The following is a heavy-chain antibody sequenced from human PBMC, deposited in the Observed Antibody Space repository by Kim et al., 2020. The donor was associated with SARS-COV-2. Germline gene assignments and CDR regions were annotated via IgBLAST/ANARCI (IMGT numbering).Heavy chain of an antibody. Sequence: SETLSLTCTVSGGSVSSGSYYWSWIRQPPGKGLEWIGYIYYSGSTNYNPSLKSRVTISVDTSKNQFSLKLSSVTAADTAVYYCARDRTGMVRGVIDYWGQGTLVTVSS. CDR1: GGSVSSGSYY. CDR2: IYYSGST. J-gene: IGHJ4*02. D-gene: IGHD3-10*01. V-gene: IGHV4-61*01. CDR3: ARDRTGMVRGVIDY.